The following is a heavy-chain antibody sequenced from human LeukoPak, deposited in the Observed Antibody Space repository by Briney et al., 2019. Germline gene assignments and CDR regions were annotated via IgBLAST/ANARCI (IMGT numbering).Heavy chain of an antibody. V-gene: IGHV3-23*01. CDR2: ISESGDST. CDR3: ATTEGMVRGVIKKTGFSYGMDV. CDR1: GFTFSSYA. Sequence: GGSLRLSCAASGFTFSSYAINWVRQAPGKGLEWVSAISESGDSTYYADSVKGRFTISRDNSKNTLYLQMSSLRAEDTAIYYCATTEGMVRGVIKKTGFSYGMDVWGQGTTVTVSS. D-gene: IGHD3-10*01. J-gene: IGHJ6*02.